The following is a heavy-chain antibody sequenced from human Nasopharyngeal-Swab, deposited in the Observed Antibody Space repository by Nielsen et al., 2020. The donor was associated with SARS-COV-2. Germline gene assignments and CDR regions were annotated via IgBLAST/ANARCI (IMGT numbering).Heavy chain of an antibody. J-gene: IGHJ6*03. CDR2: IYHSGST. CDR3: ARRTRYSNYAYYYMDV. Sequence: SETLSLTCAVSGYSISSGYYWGWIRQPPGKGLEWIGSIYHSGSTYYNPSLKSRVPISVDTSKNQFSLKLSSVTAADTAVYYCARRTRYSNYAYYYMDVWGKGTTVTVSS. CDR1: GYSISSGYY. D-gene: IGHD4-11*01. V-gene: IGHV4-38-2*01.